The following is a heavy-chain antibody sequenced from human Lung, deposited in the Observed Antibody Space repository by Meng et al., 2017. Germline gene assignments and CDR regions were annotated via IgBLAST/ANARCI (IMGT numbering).Heavy chain of an antibody. J-gene: IGHJ5*02. CDR2: ISAYNGNT. V-gene: IGHV1-18*01. D-gene: IGHD5-12*01. CDR3: ARDRGGYAKNWFDP. Sequence: ASVKVSCKASGYTFTSYGISWVRQAPGQGLEWMGWISAYNGNTNYAQELQGRVTMTTDTSTSTAYMELRSLRSDDTAVYYCARDRGGYAKNWFDPWGQGTLVTVSS. CDR1: GYTFTSYG.